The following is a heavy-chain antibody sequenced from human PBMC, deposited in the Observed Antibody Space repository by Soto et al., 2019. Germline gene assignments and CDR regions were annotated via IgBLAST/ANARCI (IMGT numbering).Heavy chain of an antibody. J-gene: IGHJ5*02. D-gene: IGHD5-18*01. CDR1: GYSISSGYY. V-gene: IGHV4-38-2*01. Sequence: ASETLSLTCAFSGYSISSGYYWGWIRQPPGKGLEWIGSIYHSGSTYYNPSLKSRVTISVDTSKNQFSLKLSSVTAADTAVYYCARVIQLLRHGWFDPWGQGPLVTVSS. CDR3: ARVIQLLRHGWFDP. CDR2: IYHSGST.